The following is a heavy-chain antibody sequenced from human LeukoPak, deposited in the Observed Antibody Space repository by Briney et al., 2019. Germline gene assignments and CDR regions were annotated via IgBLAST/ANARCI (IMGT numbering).Heavy chain of an antibody. CDR3: ARDRGMLAAAFDI. V-gene: IGHV3-21*01. CDR1: GFTFSSYS. CDR2: ISSSSYI. D-gene: IGHD6-13*01. J-gene: IGHJ3*02. Sequence: PGGSLRLSCAASGFTFSSYSMNWVRQAPGKGLEWVSSISSSSYIYYADSVKGRFTISRDNAKNSLYLQMNNLRAEDTAVYYCARDRGMLAAAFDIWGQGTMVTVSS.